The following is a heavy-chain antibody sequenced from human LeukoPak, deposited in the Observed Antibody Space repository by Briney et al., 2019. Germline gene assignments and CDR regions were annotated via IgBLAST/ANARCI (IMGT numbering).Heavy chain of an antibody. CDR3: AKAPHYYGSGSYYGY. J-gene: IGHJ4*02. Sequence: PGGSLRLSCAASGFTFSSYAMSWVRQAPGKGLEWVSVISGSGGSTYYADSVKGRFTISRDNSKNTLYLQMNSLRVEDTAVYYCAKAPHYYGSGSYYGYWGREPWSPSPQ. CDR1: GFTFSSYA. CDR2: ISGSGGST. D-gene: IGHD3-10*01. V-gene: IGHV3-23*01.